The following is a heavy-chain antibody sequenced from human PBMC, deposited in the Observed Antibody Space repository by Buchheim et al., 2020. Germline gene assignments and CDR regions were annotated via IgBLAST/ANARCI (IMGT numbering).Heavy chain of an antibody. J-gene: IGHJ4*02. D-gene: IGHD5-18*01. V-gene: IGHV3-30-3*01. CDR2: ISYDGSNK. CDR1: GFTFSSYA. CDR3: ARDKLTGYSYGYYALDY. Sequence: QVQLVESGGGVVQPGRSLRLSCAASGFTFSSYAMHWVRQAPGKGLEWVAVISYDGSNKYCADSVKGRFTISRDNSKNTLYLQMNSLRAEDTAVYYCARDKLTGYSYGYYALDYWGQGTL.